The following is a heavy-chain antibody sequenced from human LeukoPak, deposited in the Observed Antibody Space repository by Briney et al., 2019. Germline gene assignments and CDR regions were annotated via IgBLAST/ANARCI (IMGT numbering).Heavy chain of an antibody. CDR3: AKSMITFGGVWPYYFNY. D-gene: IGHD3-16*01. J-gene: IGHJ4*02. CDR2: INSDGSST. V-gene: IGHV3-74*01. Sequence: GGSLRLSCAASGFTFSSYWMHWVRQAPGKGLVWVSRINSDGSSTSYADSVKGRFTISRDNSKNTLYLQMNSLRAEDTAVYYCAKSMITFGGVWPYYFNYWGQGTLVTVSS. CDR1: GFTFSSYW.